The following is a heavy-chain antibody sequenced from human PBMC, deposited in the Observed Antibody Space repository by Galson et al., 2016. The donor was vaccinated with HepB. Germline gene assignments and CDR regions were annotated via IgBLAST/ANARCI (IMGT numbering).Heavy chain of an antibody. J-gene: IGHJ4*02. V-gene: IGHV4-4*02. CDR3: PRDREDGRSW. Sequence: LSLTCAVSGGSLTSSSWWTWVRQPPGKGLEWIGEIYHSGTTNYNPSLKGRVTISLDRFKNQFSLLVTSVTAADTAVYYCPRDREDGRSWWGPGTLVTVAS. D-gene: IGHD6-13*01. CDR1: GGSLTSSSW. CDR2: IYHSGTT.